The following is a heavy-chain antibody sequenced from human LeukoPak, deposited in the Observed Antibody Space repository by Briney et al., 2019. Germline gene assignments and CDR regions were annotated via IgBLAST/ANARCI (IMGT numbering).Heavy chain of an antibody. CDR1: GGSISSGDYY. Sequence: ASQTLSLTCTVSGGSISSGDYYWSWIRQPPWKGLEWIGYIYYSGSTYYNPSLKSRVTISVDTSKNQFSLKLSSVTAADSAVYYCARVGIVVVPAASYWGQGTLVTVSS. V-gene: IGHV4-30-4*08. CDR3: ARVGIVVVPAASY. CDR2: IYYSGST. D-gene: IGHD2-2*01. J-gene: IGHJ4*02.